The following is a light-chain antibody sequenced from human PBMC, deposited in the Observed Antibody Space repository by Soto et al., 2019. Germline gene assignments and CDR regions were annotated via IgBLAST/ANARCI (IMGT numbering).Light chain of an antibody. J-gene: IGKJ5*01. Sequence: DILLTQSPATLSLSPGERATLSSGASQSVSSSYVAWYPHRPGLAPRIIIHDASSRATGIPDRFSGTKSGTDCTLTIRRLEPEDAAVYFCQQYGSSPITLGQGTRLEIK. V-gene: IGKV3D-20*01. CDR1: QSVSSSY. CDR3: QQYGSSPIT. CDR2: DAS.